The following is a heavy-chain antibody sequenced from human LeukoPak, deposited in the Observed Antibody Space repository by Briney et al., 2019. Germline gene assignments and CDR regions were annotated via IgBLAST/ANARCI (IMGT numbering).Heavy chain of an antibody. CDR3: AREVSSSRTEFGY. V-gene: IGHV4-34*01. Sequence: PSETLSLTCAVYGGSFSGYYWSWIRQPPGKGLEWIGEINHSGSTNYNPSLKSRVTISVDTSKNQFSLRLSSVTAADTAVYYCAREVSSSRTEFGYWGQGTLVTVSS. CDR1: GGSFSGYY. J-gene: IGHJ4*02. D-gene: IGHD6-6*01. CDR2: INHSGST.